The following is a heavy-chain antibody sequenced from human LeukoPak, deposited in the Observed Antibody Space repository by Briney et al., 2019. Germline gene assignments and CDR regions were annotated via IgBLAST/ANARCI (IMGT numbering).Heavy chain of an antibody. D-gene: IGHD3-22*01. CDR1: GFTFSSYA. Sequence: PGGSLRLSCAASGFTFSSYAMSWVRQAPGKGLEWVSAISGSGGSTYYADSVKGRFTISRDNSKNTLYLQMNSLRAEDTAVYYCAKVPTYYYDSSPDYWGQGTLVTVSS. CDR3: AKVPTYYYDSSPDY. J-gene: IGHJ4*02. CDR2: ISGSGGST. V-gene: IGHV3-23*01.